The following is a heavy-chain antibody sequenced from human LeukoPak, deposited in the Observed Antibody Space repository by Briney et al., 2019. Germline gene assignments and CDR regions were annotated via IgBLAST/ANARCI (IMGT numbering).Heavy chain of an antibody. D-gene: IGHD2-2*03. V-gene: IGHV4-59*01. J-gene: IGHJ4*02. Sequence: SETLSLTCTVSGGSISSYYWSWIRQPPGKGLEWIGYIYYSGSTNYNPSLKSRVTISVDTSKNQSSLKLSSVTAADTAVYYCARMDISSYYFDYWGQGTLVTVSS. CDR1: GGSISSYY. CDR3: ARMDISSYYFDY. CDR2: IYYSGST.